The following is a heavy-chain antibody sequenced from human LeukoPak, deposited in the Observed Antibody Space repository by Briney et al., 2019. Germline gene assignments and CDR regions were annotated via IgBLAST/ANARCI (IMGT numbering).Heavy chain of an antibody. D-gene: IGHD1-26*01. CDR3: ATLSGSYYRGSFDY. V-gene: IGHV3-48*02. CDR1: GFTFSAYS. CDR2: IGSGSGSGII. J-gene: IGHJ4*02. Sequence: GGSLRLSCEASGFTFSAYSMNWVRQAPGRGLEWVSYIGSGSGSGIIYYADSVKGRFTISRDNAKNSLYLQMSSLRDEDTAVYYCATLSGSYYRGSFDYWGQGTLVTVST.